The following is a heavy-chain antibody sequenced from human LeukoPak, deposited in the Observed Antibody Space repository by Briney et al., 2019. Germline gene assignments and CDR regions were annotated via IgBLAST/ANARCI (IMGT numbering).Heavy chain of an antibody. Sequence: GGSLRLSCAASGFTFSSYWMSWVRQAPGKGLEWVANIKQDGSEKYYVDSVKGRFTISRDSAKNSLYLQMNSLRAEDTAVYYCARVHGIAAASFDYWGQGTLVTVSS. J-gene: IGHJ4*02. V-gene: IGHV3-7*01. CDR1: GFTFSSYW. D-gene: IGHD6-13*01. CDR2: IKQDGSEK. CDR3: ARVHGIAAASFDY.